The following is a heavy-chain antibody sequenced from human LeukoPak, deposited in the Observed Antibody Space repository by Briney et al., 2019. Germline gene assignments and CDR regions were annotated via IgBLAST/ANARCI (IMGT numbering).Heavy chain of an antibody. J-gene: IGHJ3*02. D-gene: IGHD3-22*01. CDR2: ISSSSTYI. CDR3: ARRSGYYSGAFDI. Sequence: GGSLRLSCAASGFTFSSYSMNWVRQAPGKGLEWVSSISSSSTYIHYADSVKGRFTISRDNAKNSLYLQMNSLRAEDTAVYYCARRSGYYSGAFDIWGQGTMVTVSS. CDR1: GFTFSSYS. V-gene: IGHV3-21*01.